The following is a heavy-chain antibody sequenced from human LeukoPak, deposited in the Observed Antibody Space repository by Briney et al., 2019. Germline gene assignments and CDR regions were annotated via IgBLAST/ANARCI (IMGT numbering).Heavy chain of an antibody. CDR2: TYYSGST. Sequence: SETLSLTCTVSGGSISSHYWSWIRQPPGKGLEWIGYTYYSGSTNYNPSLKSRVTISVDTSKNQFSLKLSSVTAADTAVYYCARWGIAARLNYFDYWGQGTLVTVSS. V-gene: IGHV4-59*11. CDR1: GGSISSHY. J-gene: IGHJ4*02. D-gene: IGHD6-6*01. CDR3: ARWGIAARLNYFDY.